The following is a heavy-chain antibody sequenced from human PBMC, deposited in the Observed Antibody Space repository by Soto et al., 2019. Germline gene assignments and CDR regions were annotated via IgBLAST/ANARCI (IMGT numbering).Heavy chain of an antibody. D-gene: IGHD3-3*01. J-gene: IGHJ4*02. Sequence: SETLSLTCTVSGGSISSYYWSWIRQPAGKGLEWIGRIYTSGSTNYNPSLKSRVTMSVDTSKNQFSLKLSSVTAADTAVYYCALSHDFWSGSYFDYWGQGTLVTVSS. CDR3: ALSHDFWSGSYFDY. CDR2: IYTSGST. CDR1: GGSISSYY. V-gene: IGHV4-4*07.